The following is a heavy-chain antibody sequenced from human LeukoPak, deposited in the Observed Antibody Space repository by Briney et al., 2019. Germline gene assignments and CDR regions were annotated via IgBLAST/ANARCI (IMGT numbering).Heavy chain of an antibody. Sequence: PGGSLRLSCAASGFTVSRKYMAWVRQAPGKGLEWIAQISSSGGAIYYADSVKGRFTISRDNAENSLYLQMNSLGAEDTAVYYCARETSTAEYYFDYWGRGTLVTVSS. CDR3: ARETSTAEYYFDY. D-gene: IGHD4-11*01. V-gene: IGHV3-48*03. CDR1: GFTVSRKY. J-gene: IGHJ4*02. CDR2: ISSSGGAI.